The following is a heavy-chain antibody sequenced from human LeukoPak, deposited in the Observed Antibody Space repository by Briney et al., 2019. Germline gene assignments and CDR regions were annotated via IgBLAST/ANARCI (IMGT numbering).Heavy chain of an antibody. CDR3: AKDMDVGGYGSGDYFDY. CDR1: GFTFSSFA. D-gene: IGHD3-10*01. J-gene: IGHJ4*02. V-gene: IGHV3-23*01. Sequence: GGSLRLSCSASGFTFSSFAMNWVRQSPEKGLEWVSIISGYGDTTYYTDSVKGRFTISRDNSKNTLYLQMNSLRAEDTAAYYCAKDMDVGGYGSGDYFDYCGQGTLVTVSS. CDR2: ISGYGDTT.